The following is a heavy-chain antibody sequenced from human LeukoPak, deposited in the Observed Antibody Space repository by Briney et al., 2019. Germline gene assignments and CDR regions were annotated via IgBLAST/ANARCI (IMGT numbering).Heavy chain of an antibody. CDR1: GGSISSYY. CDR3: ATGYYEPFEK. Sequence: SETLSLTCTVSGGSISSYYWNWIRQPPGRGPEWIGCISDTGTTKYNPAFKSRVTISVDTSKNQFSLKLTSVTAADTAVYFCATGYYEPFEKWGQGTLVSVSS. V-gene: IGHV4-59*01. J-gene: IGHJ4*02. D-gene: IGHD3-22*01. CDR2: ISDTGTT.